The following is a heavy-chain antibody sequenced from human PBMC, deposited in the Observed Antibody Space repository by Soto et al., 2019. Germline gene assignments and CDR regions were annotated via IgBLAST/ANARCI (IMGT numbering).Heavy chain of an antibody. CDR1: GFTFSNAW. D-gene: IGHD2-15*01. CDR2: ITSKTDGGTT. J-gene: IGHJ6*02. V-gene: IGHV3-15*01. CDR3: TTDGYCSGGSCYPNYYYYGMDV. Sequence: EVQLVESGGGLVKPGGSLRLSCAASGFTFSNAWMSWVRQAPGKGLEWVGRITSKTDGGTTDYAAPVKGRFTISRDDSKNTLYLQMNSLKTEDTAVYYCTTDGYCSGGSCYPNYYYYGMDVWGQGTTVTVSS.